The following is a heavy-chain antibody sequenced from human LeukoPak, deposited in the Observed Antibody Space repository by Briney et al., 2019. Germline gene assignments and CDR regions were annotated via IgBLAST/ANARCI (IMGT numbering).Heavy chain of an antibody. J-gene: IGHJ4*02. CDR2: ISSNGGST. D-gene: IGHD2-2*01. CDR1: GFTFSSYA. Sequence: GGSLRLSCAASGFTFSSYAMHWVRQAPGKGLEYVSAISSNGGSTYYANSVKGRFTISRDNSKNTLYLQMNSLRAGDTAVYYCAKDVPTAYFDYWGQGTLVTVSS. V-gene: IGHV3-64*01. CDR3: AKDVPTAYFDY.